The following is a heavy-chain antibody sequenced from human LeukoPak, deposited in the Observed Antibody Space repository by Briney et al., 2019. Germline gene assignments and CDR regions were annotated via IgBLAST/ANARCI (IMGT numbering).Heavy chain of an antibody. CDR2: IYYSGST. Sequence: SETLSLTCTVSGGSISSSSYYWGWIRQPPGKGLEWIGSIYYSGSTYYSPSLKSRVTISVDTSKNQFSLKLSSVTAADTAVYYCARRYLMTPNWFDPWGQGTLVTVSS. CDR1: GGSISSSSYY. D-gene: IGHD1-14*01. J-gene: IGHJ5*02. CDR3: ARRYLMTPNWFDP. V-gene: IGHV4-39*07.